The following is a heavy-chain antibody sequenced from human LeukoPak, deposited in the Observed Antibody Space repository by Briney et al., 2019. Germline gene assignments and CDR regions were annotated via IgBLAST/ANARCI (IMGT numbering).Heavy chain of an antibody. V-gene: IGHV3-23*01. J-gene: IGHJ3*02. Sequence: GGSLRLSCAASGFTFSSYGMSWVRQAPGKGLEWVSAISGSGGSTYYADSVKGRFTISRDNSKNSLYLQVNSLRAEDTAVYYCAKVEYYDYVWGSYRYLQGAFDIWGQGTMVTVSS. CDR1: GFTFSSYG. CDR2: ISGSGGST. D-gene: IGHD3-16*02. CDR3: AKVEYYDYVWGSYRYLQGAFDI.